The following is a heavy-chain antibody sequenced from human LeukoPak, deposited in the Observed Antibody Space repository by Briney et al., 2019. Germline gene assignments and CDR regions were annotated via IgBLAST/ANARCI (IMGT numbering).Heavy chain of an antibody. V-gene: IGHV1-2*02. CDR3: ARGLAQWRSSSWYSDYYYYYMDV. CDR2: INPNSGGT. J-gene: IGHJ6*03. D-gene: IGHD6-13*01. CDR1: GYTFTGYY. Sequence: ASVKVSCKASGYTFTGYYMHWVRQAPGQGLEWMGWINPNSGGTKYAQKFQGRVTMTRDTSISTAYMELSRLRSDDTAVYYCARGLAQWRSSSWYSDYYYYYMDVWGKGTTVTVSS.